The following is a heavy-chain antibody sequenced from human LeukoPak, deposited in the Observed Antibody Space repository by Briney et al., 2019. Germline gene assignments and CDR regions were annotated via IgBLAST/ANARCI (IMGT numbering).Heavy chain of an antibody. Sequence: PETLSLTCTVSGGSISSYYWSWLRQPPGKVLEWIGYIYYSGSTNYNPSLKSRVTISVDTSKNQFSLKLSSVTAADTAVYYCARPYSSSFPLYWGQGTLVTVSS. D-gene: IGHD6-6*01. V-gene: IGHV4-59*08. J-gene: IGHJ4*02. CDR3: ARPYSSSFPLY. CDR2: IYYSGST. CDR1: GGSISSYY.